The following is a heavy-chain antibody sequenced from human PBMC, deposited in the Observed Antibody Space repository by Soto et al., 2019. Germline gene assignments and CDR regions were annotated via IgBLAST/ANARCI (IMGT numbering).Heavy chain of an antibody. CDR1: GFTFSSYS. Sequence: GGSLRLSCAASGFTFSSYSMNWVRQAPGKGLEWVSSISSSSSYIYYADSVKGRFTISRDNAKNSRYLQMNSLRAEDTAVYYCARGSIAVAGIVDYWGQGTLVTVSS. CDR3: ARGSIAVAGIVDY. D-gene: IGHD6-19*01. CDR2: ISSSSSYI. V-gene: IGHV3-21*01. J-gene: IGHJ4*02.